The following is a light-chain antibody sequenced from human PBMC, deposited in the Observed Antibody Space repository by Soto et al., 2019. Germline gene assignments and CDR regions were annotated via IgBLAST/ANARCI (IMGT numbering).Light chain of an antibody. CDR3: QQFNSKVWT. CDR2: EAS. CDR1: QSVSRW. Sequence: DIQMTQSPSTLSASVGDTVTITCRASQSVSRWLNWYQQKPGKAPRLLIYEASNLESGVPIRFSGSGSGTDFVLTITSLQPADSETHYCQQFNSKVWTFGQGTRVEI. V-gene: IGKV1-5*01. J-gene: IGKJ1*01.